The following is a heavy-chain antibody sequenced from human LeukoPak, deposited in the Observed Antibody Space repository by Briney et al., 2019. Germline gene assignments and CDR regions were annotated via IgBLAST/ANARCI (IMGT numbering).Heavy chain of an antibody. CDR2: ISYDGSNK. CDR1: GFTFSSYG. CDR3: AKEGPRPHSSYNGMDV. Sequence: GGSLRLSCAASGFTFSSYGMHWVRQAPGKGLEWVAVISYDGSNKYYADSVKGRFTISRDNSKNTLYLQMNSLRAEDTAVYYCAKEGPRPHSSYNGMDVWGQGTTVTVSS. D-gene: IGHD2-2*02. V-gene: IGHV3-30*18. J-gene: IGHJ6*02.